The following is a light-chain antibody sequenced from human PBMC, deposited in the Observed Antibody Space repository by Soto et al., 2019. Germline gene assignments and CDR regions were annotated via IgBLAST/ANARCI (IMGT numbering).Light chain of an antibody. CDR1: QSVSSY. Sequence: VFMQSPGPLSLSTGESATLSCRASQSVSSYLAWYQQKPGQAPRLLIYDASNRATGIPARFSGSGSGTDFTLTISSLEPEDFAVYYCQQRSNWPVTFGQGTLLAI. J-gene: IGKJ5*01. CDR3: QQRSNWPVT. V-gene: IGKV3-11*01. CDR2: DAS.